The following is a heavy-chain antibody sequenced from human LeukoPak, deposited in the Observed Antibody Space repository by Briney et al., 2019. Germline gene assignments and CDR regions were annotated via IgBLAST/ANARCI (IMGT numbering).Heavy chain of an antibody. Sequence: SETLSLTCTASGGSISSSGYYWSWIRQHPGKGLEWIGYIYNSGSTYYNPSLKSRVTISVDTSKNQFSLKLSSVTAADTAVYYCAMFSSSWINAFDIWGQGTMVTVSS. V-gene: IGHV4-31*03. D-gene: IGHD6-13*01. CDR1: GGSISSSGYY. J-gene: IGHJ3*02. CDR3: AMFSSSWINAFDI. CDR2: IYNSGST.